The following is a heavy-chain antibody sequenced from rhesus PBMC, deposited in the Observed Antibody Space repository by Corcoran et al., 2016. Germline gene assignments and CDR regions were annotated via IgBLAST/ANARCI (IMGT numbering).Heavy chain of an antibody. J-gene: IGHJ4*01. D-gene: IGHD6-19*01. CDR3: ARAPYSSSVY. V-gene: IGHV4-160*01. CDR1: GASFSSSL. CDR2: IYGSSGST. Sequence: QLQLRESGPGRVKPSETLSLTCAVSGASFSSSLCGWIRQPPGKGLEWFGSIYGSSGSTEYNPSLKSRATISRDTSKNQFSLKLSSVTAADTAVYYCARAPYSSSVYWGQGVLVTVSS.